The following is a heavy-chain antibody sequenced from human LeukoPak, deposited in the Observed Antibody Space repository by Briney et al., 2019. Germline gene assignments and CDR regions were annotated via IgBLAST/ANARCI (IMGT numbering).Heavy chain of an antibody. V-gene: IGHV3-21*04. J-gene: IGHJ4*02. CDR3: ARTIRGY. Sequence: PGGSLRLSCAASGFMFSTYSMNWVRQAPGKGLEWVSSISSSNSYIYYSDSVKGRFTISRDNAKNSLYLQMNSLRVDDTAVYYCARTIRGYWGQGTLVTVSS. CDR1: GFMFSTYS. D-gene: IGHD3-10*01. CDR2: ISSSNSYI.